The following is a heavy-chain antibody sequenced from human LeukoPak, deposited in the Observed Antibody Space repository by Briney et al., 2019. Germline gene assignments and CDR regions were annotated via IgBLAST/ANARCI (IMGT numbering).Heavy chain of an antibody. CDR2: INAGNGNT. D-gene: IGHD3-3*01. CDR3: ARAPGGLYDFWSGYPHYFDY. J-gene: IGHJ4*02. V-gene: IGHV1-3*01. CDR1: GYTFTSYA. Sequence: APVKVSYKASGYTFTSYAMHWVRQAPGQRLEWMGWINAGNGNTKYSQKFQGRVTITRDTSASTAYMELSSLRSEDTAVYYCARAPGGLYDFWSGYPHYFDYWGQGTLVTVSS.